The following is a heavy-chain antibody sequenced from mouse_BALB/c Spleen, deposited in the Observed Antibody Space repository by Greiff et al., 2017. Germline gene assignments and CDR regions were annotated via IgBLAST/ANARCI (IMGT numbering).Heavy chain of an antibody. Sequence: QVQLQQSGAELMKPGASVKISCKATGYTFSSYWIEWVKQRPGHGLEWIGEILPGSGSTNYNEKFKGKATFTADTSSNTAYMQLSSLTSEDSAVYYCARKDYGSSYVDWFAYWGQGTLVTVSA. J-gene: IGHJ3*01. CDR2: ILPGSGST. CDR3: ARKDYGSSYVDWFAY. CDR1: GYTFSSYW. D-gene: IGHD1-1*01. V-gene: IGHV1-9*01.